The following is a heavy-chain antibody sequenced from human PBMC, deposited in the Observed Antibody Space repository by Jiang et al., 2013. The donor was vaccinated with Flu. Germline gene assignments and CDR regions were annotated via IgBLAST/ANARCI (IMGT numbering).Heavy chain of an antibody. J-gene: IGHJ6*02. Sequence: LVKPGGSLRLSCAASGFTFSSYSMNWVRQAPGKGLEWVSSISSSSSYIYYADSVKGRFTISRDNAKNSLYLQMNSLRAEDTAVYYCARDCTSSSWYVDYYYYGMDVWGQGTTVTVSS. V-gene: IGHV3-21*01. CDR1: GFTFSSYS. CDR2: ISSSSSYI. CDR3: ARDCTSSSWYVDYYYYGMDV. D-gene: IGHD6-13*01.